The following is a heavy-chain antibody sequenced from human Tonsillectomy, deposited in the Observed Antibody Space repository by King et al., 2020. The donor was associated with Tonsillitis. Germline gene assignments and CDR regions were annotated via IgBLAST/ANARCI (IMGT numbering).Heavy chain of an antibody. J-gene: IGHJ4*02. D-gene: IGHD3-10*01. Sequence: VQLVESGGGLVKPGGSLRLSCAASGFTFRTAWMNWVRQAPGKVLEWVGRIKSQADGGTIDYAAPVKGRFAVSRDDSKNTLSLQMNSLTTEDTAIYYCVATLWLGEFDYWGRGTLVTVSS. CDR2: IKSQADGGTI. V-gene: IGHV3-15*07. CDR3: VATLWLGEFDY. CDR1: GFTFRTAW.